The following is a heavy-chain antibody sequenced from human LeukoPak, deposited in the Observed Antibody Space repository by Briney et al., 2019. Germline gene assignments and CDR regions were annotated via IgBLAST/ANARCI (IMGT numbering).Heavy chain of an antibody. Sequence: PGGSLRLSCAASGFTFSSYSMNWVRQAPGKGLEWVSSISSSSSYIYYADSVKGRFTISRDNAKNSPYPQMNSLRAEDTAVYYCARARQATVDFDYWGQGTLVTVSS. CDR1: GFTFSSYS. J-gene: IGHJ4*02. CDR2: ISSSSSYI. CDR3: ARARQATVDFDY. V-gene: IGHV3-21*01. D-gene: IGHD4-23*01.